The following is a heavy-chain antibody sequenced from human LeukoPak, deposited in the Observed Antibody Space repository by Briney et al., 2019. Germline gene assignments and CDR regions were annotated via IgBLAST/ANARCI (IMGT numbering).Heavy chain of an antibody. CDR3: AKNKGYGDPLPDFDY. Sequence: SETLSLTCTVSGGSISSSSYYWGWIRQPPGKGLEWIGSIYYSGSTYYNPSLKSRVTISVDTSKNQFSLKLSSVTAADTAVYYCAKNKGYGDPLPDFDYWGQGTLVTVSS. CDR1: GGSISSSSYY. CDR2: IYYSGST. V-gene: IGHV4-39*01. J-gene: IGHJ4*02. D-gene: IGHD4-17*01.